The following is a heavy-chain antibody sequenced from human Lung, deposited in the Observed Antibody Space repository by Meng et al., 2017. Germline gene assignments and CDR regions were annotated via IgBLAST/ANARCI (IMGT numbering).Heavy chain of an antibody. CDR1: GYTFPDYW. V-gene: IGHV1-2*06. Sequence: VQAVESVPEVTMPVASGTVSCKASGYTFPDYWLHWVRRAPGQGLEWMGRINPKSGDTHYAQRFQGRVTMTGDTSISTAYMELSGLRSDDTAMYYCARDEDISAAGKLFGDYWGQGTLVTVSS. CDR3: ARDEDISAAGKLFGDY. CDR2: INPKSGDT. D-gene: IGHD6-13*01. J-gene: IGHJ4*02.